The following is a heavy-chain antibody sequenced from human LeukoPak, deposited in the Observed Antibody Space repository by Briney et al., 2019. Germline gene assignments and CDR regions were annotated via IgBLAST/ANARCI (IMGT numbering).Heavy chain of an antibody. J-gene: IGHJ4*02. V-gene: IGHV3-30*19. CDR3: AREAAAGFSAFDY. CDR1: GFTFSSYG. D-gene: IGHD6-13*01. CDR2: ISYDGSNK. Sequence: GGSLRLSCAASGFTFSSYGMHWVRQAPGKGLEWVAVISYDGSNKYYADSVKGRFTISRDNSKNTLYLQMNSLRAEDTAVYYCAREAAAGFSAFDYWGQGTLVTVSS.